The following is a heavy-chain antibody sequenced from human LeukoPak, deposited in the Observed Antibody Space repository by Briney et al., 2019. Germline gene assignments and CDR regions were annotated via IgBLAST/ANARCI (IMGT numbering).Heavy chain of an antibody. V-gene: IGHV3-53*01. CDR3: ARVDWYKFDY. CDR2: MYADGST. J-gene: IGHJ4*02. CDR1: GLTVGINY. Sequence: PGGSLRLSCAASGLTVGINYMSWVRQAPGKGLEWVSFMYADGSTDYADSVKGRFTISRDNAKNSLYLQMNSLRAEDTAVYYCARVDWYKFDYWGQGTLVTVSS. D-gene: IGHD3-9*01.